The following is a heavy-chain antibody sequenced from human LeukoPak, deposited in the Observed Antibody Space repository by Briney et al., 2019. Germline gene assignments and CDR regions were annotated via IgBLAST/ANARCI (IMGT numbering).Heavy chain of an antibody. V-gene: IGHV1-18*01. CDR3: ARENTPRGLDI. Sequence: ASVKVSCKASGYTFTSYGISWVRQAPGQGLEWMGWISAYNGNTNYAQKLQGRVTMTTDTSTSTASMELRSLRSDDTAVYYCARENTPRGLDIWGQGTMVTVSS. J-gene: IGHJ3*02. D-gene: IGHD2-2*02. CDR1: GYTFTSYG. CDR2: ISAYNGNT.